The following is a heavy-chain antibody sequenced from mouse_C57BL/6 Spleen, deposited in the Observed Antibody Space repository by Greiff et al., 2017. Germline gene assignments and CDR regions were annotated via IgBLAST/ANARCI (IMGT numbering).Heavy chain of an antibody. CDR1: GYTFTSYW. V-gene: IGHV1-50*01. D-gene: IGHD2-1*01. CDR3: AREGNYYFDY. J-gene: IGHJ2*01. CDR2: IDPSDSYT. Sequence: VQLQQPGAELVKPGASVKLSCKASGYTFTSYWMQWVKQRPGQGLEWIGEIDPSDSYTNYNQKFKGKATLTVDTSSSTAYMQLSSLTSEDSAVYYCAREGNYYFDYWGQGTTLTVSS.